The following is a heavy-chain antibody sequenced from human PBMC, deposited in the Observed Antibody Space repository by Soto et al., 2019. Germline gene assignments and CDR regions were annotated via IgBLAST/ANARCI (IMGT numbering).Heavy chain of an antibody. D-gene: IGHD2-2*01. V-gene: IGHV1-8*01. CDR1: GYTFTSYD. CDR2: MNPNSGNT. Sequence: ASVKVSCKASGYTFTSYDINWVRQATGQGLEWMGWMNPNSGNTGYAQKFQGRVTMTRNTSISTDYMELSSLRSEDTAVYYCARGLGEIVVVPAAIVDYWGQGTLVTVSS. CDR3: ARGLGEIVVVPAAIVDY. J-gene: IGHJ4*02.